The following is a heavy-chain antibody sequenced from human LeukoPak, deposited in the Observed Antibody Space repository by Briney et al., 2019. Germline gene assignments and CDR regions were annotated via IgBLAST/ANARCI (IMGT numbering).Heavy chain of an antibody. Sequence: SETLSLTCTVSGGSISSSSYYWGWIRQPPGKGLEWIGSIYYSGSTYYNPSLKSRVTISVDTSKNQFSLKLSSVTAADTAVYYCARHKRPARYSGGWYMYYWGQGTLVTVSS. J-gene: IGHJ4*02. CDR1: GGSISSSSYY. CDR3: ARHKRPARYSGGWYMYY. V-gene: IGHV4-39*01. D-gene: IGHD6-19*01. CDR2: IYYSGST.